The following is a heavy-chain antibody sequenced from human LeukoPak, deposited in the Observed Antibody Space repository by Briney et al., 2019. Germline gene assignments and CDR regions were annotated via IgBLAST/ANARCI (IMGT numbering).Heavy chain of an antibody. CDR1: GFTFSSHF. J-gene: IGHJ4*02. Sequence: PGGSLRLSCAASGFTFSSHFMSWVHQAPGKGLEWVANIKQDGSEKFHVDSVKGRFTISRDNAKNSLYLQMNGLRAEDTAVYYCAREGFYYFDYWGQGTLVTVSS. CDR2: IKQDGSEK. V-gene: IGHV3-7*03. CDR3: AREGFYYFDY.